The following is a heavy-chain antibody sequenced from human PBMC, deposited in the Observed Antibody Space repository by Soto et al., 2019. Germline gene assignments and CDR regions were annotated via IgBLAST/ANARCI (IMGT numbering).Heavy chain of an antibody. V-gene: IGHV5-51*01. Sequence: VESLKISCQGSGYMFIAYWIGWLRQKPGKGLELMGIIYPADSDVRYSPSFQGQVTISVDKSINTAYLQWSSLKASDTAIYYCARLAVTSSTHFDYWGQGTPVTV. CDR2: IYPADSDV. D-gene: IGHD2-21*02. J-gene: IGHJ4*02. CDR1: GYMFIAYW. CDR3: ARLAVTSSTHFDY.